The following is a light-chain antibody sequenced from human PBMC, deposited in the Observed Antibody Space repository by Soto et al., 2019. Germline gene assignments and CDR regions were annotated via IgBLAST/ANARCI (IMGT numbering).Light chain of an antibody. CDR2: KAS. CDR3: QQYNRYSSYT. V-gene: IGKV1-5*03. CDR1: QTVSSW. J-gene: IGKJ2*01. Sequence: DIQMTQFPSTLSASIGDRFTITCRASQTVSSWLAWYQQKPGKAPKLLIYKASTLETGVPSRFSGSGSGTDFTLTISSLQPDDFATYYCQQYNRYSSYTFGQGTRLEIK.